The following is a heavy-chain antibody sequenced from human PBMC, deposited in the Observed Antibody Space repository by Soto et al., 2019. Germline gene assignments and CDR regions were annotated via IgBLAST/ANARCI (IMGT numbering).Heavy chain of an antibody. V-gene: IGHV3-33*01. CDR2: ILNDGSNR. Sequence: QVQLVESGGGVVQPGRSLRLSCAASGFTFSNYGMHWVRQAPGKGLEWVAVILNDGSNRYHADSVKDRFTISRDNSKNMLYLQRNSLRAEDTAVYYWARDDEYSGNGMDVWGQGTTVTVS. D-gene: IGHD3-10*01. CDR3: ARDDEYSGNGMDV. CDR1: GFTFSNYG. J-gene: IGHJ6*02.